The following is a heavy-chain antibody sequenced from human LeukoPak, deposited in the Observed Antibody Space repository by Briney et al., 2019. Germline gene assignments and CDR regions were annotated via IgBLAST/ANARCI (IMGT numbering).Heavy chain of an antibody. CDR1: RYTFTSYG. Sequence: ASVKVSCKASRYTFTSYGISWVRQAPGQGLEWMGWISGYNGYTHYANNHQGRVTMTTDTSTSTAYMELRSLRSDDTAVYYCARDEARYSSGYYPNWFDPWGQGTLVTVSS. CDR2: ISGYNGYT. V-gene: IGHV1-18*01. J-gene: IGHJ5*02. CDR3: ARDEARYSSGYYPNWFDP. D-gene: IGHD3-22*01.